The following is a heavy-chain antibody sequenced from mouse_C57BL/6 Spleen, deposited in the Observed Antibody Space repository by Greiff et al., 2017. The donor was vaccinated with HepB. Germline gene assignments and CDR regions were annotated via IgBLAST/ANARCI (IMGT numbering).Heavy chain of an antibody. CDR3: AYYYGYWYFDV. CDR1: GYSITSGYY. Sequence: EVKLMESGPGLVKPSQSLSLTCSVTGYSITSGYYWNWIRQFPGNKLEWMGYISYDGSNNYNPSLKNRISITRDTSKNQFFLKLNSVTTEDTATYYCAYYYGYWYFDVWGTGTTVTVSS. CDR2: ISYDGSN. J-gene: IGHJ1*03. D-gene: IGHD1-1*01. V-gene: IGHV3-6*01.